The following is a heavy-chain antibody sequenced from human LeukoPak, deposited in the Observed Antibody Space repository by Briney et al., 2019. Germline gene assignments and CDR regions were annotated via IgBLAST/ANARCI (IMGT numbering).Heavy chain of an antibody. CDR2: IKSTPEGGTA. D-gene: IGHD4-17*01. V-gene: IGHV3-15*01. CDR3: ATDPPPSGDYVGIDY. J-gene: IGHJ4*02. CDR1: VVTFINAL. Sequence: GGSLRLSCAASVVTFINALMTCGRQAPGKGLECVCRIKSTPEGGTAVYAAPVKGRFTISSDDSESNLYLQMNTLKTEDTAVYFCATDPPPSGDYVGIDYWGLGTLVPVSS.